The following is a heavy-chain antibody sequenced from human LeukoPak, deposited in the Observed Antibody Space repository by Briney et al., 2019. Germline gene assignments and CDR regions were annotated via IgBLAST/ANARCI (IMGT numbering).Heavy chain of an antibody. CDR1: GGSISNYY. D-gene: IGHD1-26*01. CDR3: ARHGGGTYHQPLFDY. Sequence: SETLSLTCTVSGGSISNYYWSWIRQPPGKGLEWIAYIYISGGTDYNPSLKSRVTISADTSKNQFSLKLNSMTAADTAVYYCARHGGGTYHQPLFDYWGQGTLVTVSS. V-gene: IGHV4-59*01. J-gene: IGHJ4*02. CDR2: IYISGGT.